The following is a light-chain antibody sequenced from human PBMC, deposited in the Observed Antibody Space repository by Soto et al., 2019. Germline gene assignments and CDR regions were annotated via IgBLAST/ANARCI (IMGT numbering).Light chain of an antibody. CDR1: QGISSW. J-gene: IGKJ1*01. Sequence: DIQMTQSPSSVSASVGDRVTITCRASQGISSWLAWYQQKPGKAPKLLIYGASSFQGGVPSRFSGSGSGTEFTLTISSLQPEDFATYSCLQHYSYPWTFGQGTKVDIK. CDR3: LQHYSYPWT. CDR2: GAS. V-gene: IGKV1-12*01.